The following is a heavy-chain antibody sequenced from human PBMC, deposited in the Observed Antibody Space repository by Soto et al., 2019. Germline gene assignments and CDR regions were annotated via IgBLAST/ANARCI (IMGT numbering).Heavy chain of an antibody. V-gene: IGHV4-38-2*01. CDR3: ERKEMATFSGAFDI. CDR2: IYHSAST. CDR1: GYSLSSGYY. D-gene: IGHD5-12*01. Sequence: PSETPSLTCAVSGYSLSSGYYWGWIRNPPGKGLEWIGSIYHSASTYYNPSLKSRVTISVDTYKNQFSLKLSSVTAADTAVCYWERKEMATFSGAFDIRGQGTMVTVS. J-gene: IGHJ3*02.